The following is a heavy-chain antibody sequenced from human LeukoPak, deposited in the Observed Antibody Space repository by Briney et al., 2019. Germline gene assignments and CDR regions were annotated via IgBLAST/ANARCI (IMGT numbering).Heavy chain of an antibody. V-gene: IGHV3-48*03. Sequence: PGGSLRLSCAASGFTFSSYEMNWVRQAPGKGLEWVSYISSSGGTIYYADSVRGRFTISRDNAKNSLYLQMNSLRAEDTAVYYCARDYGVVVIFDYWGQGTLVTVSS. D-gene: IGHD3-22*01. CDR2: ISSSGGTI. CDR3: ARDYGVVVIFDY. CDR1: GFTFSSYE. J-gene: IGHJ4*02.